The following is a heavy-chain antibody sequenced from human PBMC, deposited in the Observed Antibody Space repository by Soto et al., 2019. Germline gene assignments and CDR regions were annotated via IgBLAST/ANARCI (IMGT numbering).Heavy chain of an antibody. D-gene: IGHD2-2*01. Sequence: ASVKVSCKASGGTFSSYAISWVRQAPGQGLEWMGGIIPIFGTANYAQKFQGRVTITADKSTSTAYMELSSLRSEDTAVYYCARDCSSTSCRSDFDYWGQGTLVTV. CDR2: IIPIFGTA. CDR3: ARDCSSTSCRSDFDY. CDR1: GGTFSSYA. V-gene: IGHV1-69*06. J-gene: IGHJ4*02.